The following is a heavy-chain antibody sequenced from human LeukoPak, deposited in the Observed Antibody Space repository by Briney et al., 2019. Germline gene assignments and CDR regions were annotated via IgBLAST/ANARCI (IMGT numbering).Heavy chain of an antibody. V-gene: IGHV3-23*01. CDR1: GFIFSGHG. CDR2: ISGSGDTT. CDR3: AKARGFAEFDY. J-gene: IGHJ4*02. Sequence: GGSLRLSCAASGFIFSGHGMRWVRQAPGKGPEWVSAISGSGDTTYYADSVKGRFTISRDNSKNTLYLQMNSLRAEDTALYSCAKARGFAEFDYWGQGTLVTVSS. D-gene: IGHD3-10*01.